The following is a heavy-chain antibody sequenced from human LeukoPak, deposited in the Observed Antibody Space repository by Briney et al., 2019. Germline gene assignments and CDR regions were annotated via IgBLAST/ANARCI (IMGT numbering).Heavy chain of an antibody. CDR2: IWYDGSNQ. J-gene: IGHJ4*02. D-gene: IGHD6-6*01. CDR1: GFTFRNHG. CDR3: AGDIAARRLDY. V-gene: IGHV3-33*01. Sequence: GGSLRLSCAASGFTFRNHGMHWVRQAPGKGLEWVAVIWYDGSNQYYADSVKGRFTISRDNSRNTLYLQMNSLRAEDTAVYHCAGDIAARRLDYWGQGALVIVSS.